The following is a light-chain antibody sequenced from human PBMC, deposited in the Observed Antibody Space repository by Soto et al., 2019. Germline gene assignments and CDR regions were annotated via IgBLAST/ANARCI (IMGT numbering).Light chain of an antibody. J-gene: IGLJ1*01. CDR2: EVS. CDR3: SSYTTSSTLLYV. CDR1: SSDVGGYNS. V-gene: IGLV2-14*01. Sequence: QSVLTQPASVSGSPGQSITISCTGTSSDVGGYNSVSWYQQHPGKAPKLMIYEVSNRPSGVSNRFPGSKSGNTASLTISGLQAEDEADYYCSSYTTSSTLLYVFGTGTKLTVL.